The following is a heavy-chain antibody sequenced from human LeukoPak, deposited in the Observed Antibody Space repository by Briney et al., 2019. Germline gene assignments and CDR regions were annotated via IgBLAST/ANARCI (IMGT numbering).Heavy chain of an antibody. CDR1: GFTFNNYW. V-gene: IGHV3-23*01. CDR2: IRGSGDTA. D-gene: IGHD6-6*01. J-gene: IGHJ4*02. CDR3: AKVTWESRPPDCNS. Sequence: GGSLRLSCAASGFTFNNYWMTWVRQAPGKGLEWVSAIRGSGDTALYADSVKGRFTISRDNFKNIVYLEMNSLRAEDTATYYCAKVTWESRPPDCNSWGPGTLVTVSS.